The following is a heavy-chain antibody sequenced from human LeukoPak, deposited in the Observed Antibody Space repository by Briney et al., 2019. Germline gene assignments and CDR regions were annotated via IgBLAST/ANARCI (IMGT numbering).Heavy chain of an antibody. CDR3: ARDLADDSSGYYAFDI. CDR2: IYYSGST. V-gene: IGHV4-31*03. CDR1: GGSISSGGYY. Sequence: SETLSLTCTVSGGSISSGGYYWSWIRQHPGKGLEWIGYIYYSGSTYYNPSLKSRVTISVDTSKNQFSLKLSSVTAADTAVYYCARDLADDSSGYYAFDIWGQGTMVTVSP. J-gene: IGHJ3*02. D-gene: IGHD3-22*01.